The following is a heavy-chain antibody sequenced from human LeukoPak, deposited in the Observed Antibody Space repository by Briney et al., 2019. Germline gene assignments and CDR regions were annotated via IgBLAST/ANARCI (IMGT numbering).Heavy chain of an antibody. CDR3: ARGPDYADLLYFDY. CDR2: INHSGST. CDR1: GGSFSGYY. Sequence: PSETLSLTCAVYGGSFSGYYWSWIRQPPGKGLEWIGEINHSGSTNYNPSLKSRVTISVDTSKNQFSLKLSSVTAADTAVYYCARGPDYADLLYFDYWGQGTLVTVSS. D-gene: IGHD4-17*01. J-gene: IGHJ4*02. V-gene: IGHV4-34*01.